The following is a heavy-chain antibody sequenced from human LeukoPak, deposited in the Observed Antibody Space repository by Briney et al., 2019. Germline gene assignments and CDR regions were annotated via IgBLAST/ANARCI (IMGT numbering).Heavy chain of an antibody. CDR2: ISYDGSNK. J-gene: IGHJ4*02. Sequence: KTGGSLRLSCAASGFTFSSYAMHWVRQAPGKGLEWVAVISYDGSNKYYADSVKGRFTISRDNSKNTLYLQMNSLRAEDTAVYYCAREGIAAAGFDYWGQGTLVTVSS. CDR3: AREGIAAAGFDY. CDR1: GFTFSSYA. D-gene: IGHD6-13*01. V-gene: IGHV3-30*01.